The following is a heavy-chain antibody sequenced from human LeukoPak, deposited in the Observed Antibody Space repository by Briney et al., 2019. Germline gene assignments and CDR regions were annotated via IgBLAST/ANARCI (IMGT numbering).Heavy chain of an antibody. V-gene: IGHV3-48*01. Sequence: PGGSLRLSCAASGFTFSSYSMNWVRQAPGKGLGWVSYISSSSSTIYYADSVKGRFTISRDNAKNSLYLQMNSLRAEDTAVYYCARSFQLLWFGELLSNYFDYWGQGTLVTVSS. D-gene: IGHD3-10*01. J-gene: IGHJ4*02. CDR2: ISSSSSTI. CDR3: ARSFQLLWFGELLSNYFDY. CDR1: GFTFSSYS.